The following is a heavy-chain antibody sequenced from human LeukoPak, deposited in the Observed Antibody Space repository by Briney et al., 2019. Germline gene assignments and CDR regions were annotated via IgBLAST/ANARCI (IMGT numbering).Heavy chain of an antibody. V-gene: IGHV3-64*01. J-gene: IGHJ4*02. D-gene: IGHD6-19*01. CDR2: ISSNGGST. CDR1: GFTFSTYP. CDR3: ASSSSGWYNY. Sequence: GGSLRLSCAASGFTFSTYPMHWVRQAPGKGLEYVSAISSNGGSTYYANSVKGRFTISRDNSKNTLYLQMGSLRAEDMAVYYCASSSSGWYNYWGQGTLVTVPS.